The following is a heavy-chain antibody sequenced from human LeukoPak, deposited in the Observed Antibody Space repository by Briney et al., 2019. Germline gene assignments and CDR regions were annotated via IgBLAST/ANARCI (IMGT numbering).Heavy chain of an antibody. V-gene: IGHV1-2*02. CDR1: GGTFSSYA. Sequence: GASVKVSCTASGGTFSSYAISWVRQAPGQGLEWMGWINPNSGGTNYAQKFQGRVTMTRDTSISTAYMELSRLRSDDTAVYYCARDGGDTDYYYYMDVWGKGTTVTVSS. CDR3: ARDGGDTDYYYYMDV. CDR2: INPNSGGT. D-gene: IGHD3-10*01. J-gene: IGHJ6*03.